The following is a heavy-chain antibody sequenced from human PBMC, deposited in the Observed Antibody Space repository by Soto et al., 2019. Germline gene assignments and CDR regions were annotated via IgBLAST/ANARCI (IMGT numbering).Heavy chain of an antibody. V-gene: IGHV3-15*01. CDR2: IKSKTDGGTT. CDR1: GFTFSNAW. D-gene: IGHD2-2*01. J-gene: IGHJ4*02. Sequence: EVQLVESGGGLVKSWGSLRLSCVASGFTFSNAWMTWVRQAPGKGLEWVGRIKSKTDGGTTDYAAPVKGRFTISRDDWKNMLYLQMNSLKTEDTAVYYCTTVGCSSTACYLDYWGQGTLVTVSS. CDR3: TTVGCSSTACYLDY.